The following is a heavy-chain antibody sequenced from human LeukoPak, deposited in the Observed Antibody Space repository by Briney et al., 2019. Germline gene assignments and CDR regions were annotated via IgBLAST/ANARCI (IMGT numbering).Heavy chain of an antibody. D-gene: IGHD1-20*01. CDR1: GFTFSSYS. V-gene: IGHV3-7*01. CDR2: IKDDGSDK. CDR3: VPLNWNPPGDFDR. Sequence: PGGSLRLSCAASGFTFSSYSMNWVRHAPGKGLEWVANIKDDGSDKYYVDSVKGRFSISKDNAKNALYLQMNSLRVEDTAVYYCVPLNWNPPGDFDRWGQGTLVTVSS. J-gene: IGHJ4*02.